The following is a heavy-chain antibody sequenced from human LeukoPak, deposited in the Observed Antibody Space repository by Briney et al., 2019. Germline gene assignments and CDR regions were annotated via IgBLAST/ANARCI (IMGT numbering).Heavy chain of an antibody. J-gene: IGHJ4*02. CDR2: IKQDGSEK. CDR1: GFTFSTYW. V-gene: IGHV3-7*01. D-gene: IGHD3-16*01. Sequence: PGGSLRLSCAASGFTFSTYWMGWVRQAPGKGLEWVANIKQDGSEKYYVDSVKGRFTISRDNAKNSLYLQMDSLTAEDTAVYYCARGGGNFEYWGQGTLVTVSS. CDR3: ARGGGNFEY.